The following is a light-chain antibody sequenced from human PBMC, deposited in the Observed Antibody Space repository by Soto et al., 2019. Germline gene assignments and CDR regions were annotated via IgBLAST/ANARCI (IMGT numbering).Light chain of an antibody. CDR1: QSVSSY. V-gene: IGKV3-11*01. CDR3: QQCSNWPQT. Sequence: EIVLTQSPATLSLSPGERATLSCRASQSVSSYLAWYQQKPGQAPRLLIYDASNRATGIPARFSGSGSGTDFTLTISSLEPEVFAVYYCQQCSNWPQTFGQGTKVDI. CDR2: DAS. J-gene: IGKJ1*01.